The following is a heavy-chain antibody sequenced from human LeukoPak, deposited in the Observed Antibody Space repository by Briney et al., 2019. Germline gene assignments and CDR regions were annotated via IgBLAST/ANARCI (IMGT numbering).Heavy chain of an antibody. V-gene: IGHV3-23*01. CDR3: ARDAGKGSKDFEFDY. D-gene: IGHD1-14*01. J-gene: IGHJ4*02. Sequence: GGSLRLSCAASGFTFNKFAMSWVRRAPGQGLDWVSSISGSADSTYYADSVKGRFTISRDNSKNTLFLLMNIPRAEDTAVYFCARDAGKGSKDFEFDYWGQGIRVTVSS. CDR1: GFTFNKFA. CDR2: ISGSADST.